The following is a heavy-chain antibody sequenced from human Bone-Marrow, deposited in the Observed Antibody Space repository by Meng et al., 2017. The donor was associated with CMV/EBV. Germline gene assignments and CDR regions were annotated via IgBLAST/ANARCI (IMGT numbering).Heavy chain of an antibody. V-gene: IGHV4-39*07. J-gene: IGHJ4*02. Sequence: SETPSLTCTVSGGSISSSSYYWGWIRQPPGKGLEWIGSIYYSGSTYYNPSLKSRVTISVDTSKNQFSLKLSSVTAADTAVYYCARVGYCSSTSCYKDIVATIKYYFDYWGQGTLVTVSS. CDR3: ARVGYCSSTSCYKDIVATIKYYFDY. D-gene: IGHD2-2*03. CDR2: IYYSGST. CDR1: GGSISSSSYY.